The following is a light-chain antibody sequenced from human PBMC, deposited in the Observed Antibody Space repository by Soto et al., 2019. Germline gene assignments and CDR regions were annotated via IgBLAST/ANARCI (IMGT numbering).Light chain of an antibody. CDR1: QSISSTS. CDR3: QHYGSLHRT. Sequence: EIVLTQSPGTLSLSPGERATLSCRASQSISSTSLAWYQQKPAQAPRLLIHAASTRATGIPDRFSGSGSGTDFTLIISRLEPEDFAVYYCQHYGSLHRTFGQGTKVEIK. J-gene: IGKJ1*01. V-gene: IGKV3-20*01. CDR2: AAS.